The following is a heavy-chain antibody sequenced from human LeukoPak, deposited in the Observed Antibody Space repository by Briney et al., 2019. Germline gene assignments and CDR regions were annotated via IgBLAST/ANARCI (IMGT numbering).Heavy chain of an antibody. CDR2: IRYDGSNK. CDR3: AKDYYYDSSGYPPLDY. D-gene: IGHD3-22*01. Sequence: GGSLRLSCAASGFTFSSYGMHWVRQAPGKGLEWVAFIRYDGSNKYYADSVKGRFTISRDNSKNTLYLQMNSLRAEDTAVYYCAKDYYYDSSGYPPLDYWGQGTLVTVSS. V-gene: IGHV3-30*02. CDR1: GFTFSSYG. J-gene: IGHJ4*02.